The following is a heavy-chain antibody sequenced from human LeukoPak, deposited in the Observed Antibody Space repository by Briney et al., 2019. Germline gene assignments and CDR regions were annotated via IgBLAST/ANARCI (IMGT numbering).Heavy chain of an antibody. CDR2: IIPIFGTA. CDR1: GGTFSNYA. CDR3: ARDYRNIAARQLNWFDP. V-gene: IGHV1-69*13. D-gene: IGHD6-6*01. Sequence: SVKVSCKASGGTFSNYAINWVRQAPGQGLEWMGGIIPIFGTANYAQKFQGRVTITADESTSTAYMEPSSLRSEDTAVYYCARDYRNIAARQLNWFDPWGQGTLVTVSS. J-gene: IGHJ5*02.